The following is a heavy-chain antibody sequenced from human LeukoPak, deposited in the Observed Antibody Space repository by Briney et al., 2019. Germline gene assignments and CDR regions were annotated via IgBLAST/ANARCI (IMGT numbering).Heavy chain of an antibody. D-gene: IGHD3-22*01. CDR1: GFTFSTYG. Sequence: GGSLRLSCAASGFTFSTYGMSWVRQAPGKGLEWVSSISGSGGSTNYADSVKGRFTISRDNSKNTLYLQMNSLRDEDTAVYYCAKSSYYDSSGYYREYYFDFWGQGTLVTVSS. V-gene: IGHV3-23*01. CDR3: AKSSYYDSSGYYREYYFDF. CDR2: ISGSGGST. J-gene: IGHJ4*02.